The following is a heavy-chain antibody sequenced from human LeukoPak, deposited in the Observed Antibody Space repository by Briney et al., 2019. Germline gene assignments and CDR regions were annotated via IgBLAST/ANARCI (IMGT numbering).Heavy chain of an antibody. D-gene: IGHD4-17*01. CDR1: GGSISSGDYY. V-gene: IGHV4-30-4*08. CDR2: IYYSGST. Sequence: SETLSLTCTVSGGSISSGDYYWSWIRQPPGKGLEWIGYIYYSGSTYYNPSLKSRVTISVDTSKNQFSLKLSSVTAADTAVYYCARVGRGLRARSFDYWGQGTLVTVSS. CDR3: ARVGRGLRARSFDY. J-gene: IGHJ4*02.